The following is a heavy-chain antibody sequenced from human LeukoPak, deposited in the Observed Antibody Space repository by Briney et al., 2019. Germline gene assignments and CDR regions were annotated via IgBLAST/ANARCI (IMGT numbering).Heavy chain of an antibody. CDR2: FDPEDGET. CDR1: GYTLTELS. J-gene: IGHJ6*02. D-gene: IGHD2-2*01. V-gene: IGHV1-24*01. Sequence: ASVKVSFKVSGYTLTELSMHWVRQAPGKGLEWMGGFDPEDGETIYAQKFQGRVTMTEDTSTDTAYMELSSLRSEDTAVYYCATDQYCSSTSCTGMDVWGQGTTVTVSS. CDR3: ATDQYCSSTSCTGMDV.